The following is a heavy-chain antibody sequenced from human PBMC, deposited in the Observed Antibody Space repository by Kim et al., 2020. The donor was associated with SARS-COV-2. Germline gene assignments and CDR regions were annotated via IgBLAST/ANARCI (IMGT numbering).Heavy chain of an antibody. Sequence: SETLSLTCTVSAYSISSGYYWGWVRQPPGKGLEWIASIYHSGSTYYNPSLRSRVTISVDTSKNQFSLKVKSVTAADTAMYYCTRGLQSDYYYFGMDVWGQGTTVIVSS. V-gene: IGHV4-38-2*02. D-gene: IGHD4-4*01. J-gene: IGHJ6*02. CDR2: IYHSGST. CDR3: TRGLQSDYYYFGMDV. CDR1: AYSISSGYY.